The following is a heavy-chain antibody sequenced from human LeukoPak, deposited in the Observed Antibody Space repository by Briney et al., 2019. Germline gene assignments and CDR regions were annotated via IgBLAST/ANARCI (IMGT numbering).Heavy chain of an antibody. Sequence: GGSLRLSCAASGFTFSSYAMHWVRQAPGKGLEWVAVISYDGSNKYYADSVKGRFTISRDNSKNTLYLQMNSLRAEDTAVYYXXXXXGNWNVYFDFDYWGQGTLVTVSS. D-gene: IGHD1-20*01. CDR2: ISYDGSNK. CDR1: GFTFSSYA. V-gene: IGHV3-30-3*01. CDR3: XXXXGNWNVYFDFDY. J-gene: IGHJ4*02.